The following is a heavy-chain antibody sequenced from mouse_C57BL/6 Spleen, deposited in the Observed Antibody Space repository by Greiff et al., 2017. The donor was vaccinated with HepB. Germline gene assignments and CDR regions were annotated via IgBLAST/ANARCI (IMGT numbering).Heavy chain of an antibody. CDR1: GFTFSSYA. D-gene: IGHD2-1*01. CDR3: AREGIYYGKGGFAY. V-gene: IGHV5-4*01. J-gene: IGHJ3*01. CDR2: ISDGGSYT. Sequence: EVQLVESGGGLVKPGGSLKLSCAASGFTFSSYAMSWVRQTPEKRLEWVATISDGGSYTYYPDNVKGRFTISGDNAKNNLYLQMSHLKSEDTAMYYCAREGIYYGKGGFAYWGQGTLVTVSA.